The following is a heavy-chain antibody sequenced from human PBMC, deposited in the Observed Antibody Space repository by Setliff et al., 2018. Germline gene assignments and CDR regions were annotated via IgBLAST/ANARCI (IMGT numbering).Heavy chain of an antibody. CDR2: IYIGGSA. V-gene: IGHV4-4*07. CDR3: AREQWLDPPGYYHMDV. D-gene: IGHD6-19*01. Sequence: NPSETLSLTCAVYGGSFSSYYWSWIRQPAGKGLEWIGHIYIGGSANYNPSLKSRVTMSIDTSKNQFSLKLNSVTAADMAVYYCAREQWLDPPGYYHMDVWAKGTTVTVSS. J-gene: IGHJ6*03. CDR1: GGSFSSYY.